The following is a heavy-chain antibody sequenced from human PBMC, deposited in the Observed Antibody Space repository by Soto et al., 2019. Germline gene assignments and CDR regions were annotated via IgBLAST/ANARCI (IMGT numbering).Heavy chain of an antibody. CDR1: GFTFASYG. J-gene: IGHJ6*02. CDR3: AKESVEATYSFYGLDV. V-gene: IGHV3-30*18. D-gene: IGHD4-4*01. Sequence: PGGSLRLSCAASGFTFASYGMHWVRQAPGKGLEWVATVSFDSKNKYYIDSVEGRFTISRDNSENTLSLQMNSLRHEDTAVYYCAKESVEATYSFYGLDVWGPGTTVTVS. CDR2: VSFDSKNK.